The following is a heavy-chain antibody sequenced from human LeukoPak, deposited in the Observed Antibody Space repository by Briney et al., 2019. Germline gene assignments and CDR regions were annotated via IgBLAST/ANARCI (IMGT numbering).Heavy chain of an antibody. J-gene: IGHJ3*02. CDR3: VKDLGVAGTVAFDI. V-gene: IGHV3-21*01. Sequence: GGSLRLSCAASGFTFSSYSMNWVRQAPGKGLEWVSSISSSSSYIYYADSVKGRFTISRDNAKSSLYLQMNSLRAEDTAVYYCVKDLGVAGTVAFDIWGQGTMVTVSS. D-gene: IGHD6-19*01. CDR2: ISSSSSYI. CDR1: GFTFSSYS.